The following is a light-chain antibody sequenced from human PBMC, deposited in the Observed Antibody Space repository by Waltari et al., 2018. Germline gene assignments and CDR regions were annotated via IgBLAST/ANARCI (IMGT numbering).Light chain of an antibody. CDR3: HSRDASGVGGS. CDR2: DQN. V-gene: IGLV3-19*01. CDR1: RLRRYY. Sequence: SSALPQDPAVSVAMGQTVRLTCQGNRLRRYYASWYQQRPGQAPRLVMFDQNNRPSGVPDRFSGSNSDNTASLTITGAQAEDEASYYCHSRDASGVGGSFGGGTKLTVL. J-gene: IGLJ2*01.